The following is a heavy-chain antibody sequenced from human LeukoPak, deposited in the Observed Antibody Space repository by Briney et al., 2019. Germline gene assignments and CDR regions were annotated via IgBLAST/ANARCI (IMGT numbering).Heavy chain of an antibody. J-gene: IGHJ4*02. D-gene: IGHD6-19*01. Sequence: GGSLRLSCSASGFTFSGYAIHWVRQAPGKGLEYVSAISDNGGSTYYADSVKGRFTISRDNSKNTLYLQMSSLRAEDTAVYYCVKYSSGWYDYWGQGTLVTVSS. CDR2: ISDNGGST. CDR3: VKYSSGWYDY. V-gene: IGHV3-64D*06. CDR1: GFTFSGYA.